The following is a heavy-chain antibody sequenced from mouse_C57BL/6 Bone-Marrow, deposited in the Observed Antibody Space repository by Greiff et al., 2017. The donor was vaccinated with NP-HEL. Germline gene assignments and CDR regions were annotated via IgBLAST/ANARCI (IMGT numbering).Heavy chain of an antibody. CDR3: AKNYDYDGGRFAY. D-gene: IGHD2-4*01. V-gene: IGHV2-5*01. CDR1: GFSLTSYG. CDR2: IWRGGST. J-gene: IGHJ3*01. Sequence: VQLQQSGPGLVQPSQSLSITCTVSGFSLTSYGVHWVRQSPGKGLEWLGVIWRGGSTDYKAAFMSRLSITKDNSKSQVFFKMNSLQADDTAIYYCAKNYDYDGGRFAYWGQGTLVTVSA.